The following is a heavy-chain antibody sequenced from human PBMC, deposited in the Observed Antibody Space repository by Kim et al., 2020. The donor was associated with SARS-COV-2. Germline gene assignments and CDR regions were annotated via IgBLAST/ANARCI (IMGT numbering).Heavy chain of an antibody. J-gene: IGHJ4*02. CDR2: INHSGST. Sequence: SETLSLTCAVYGGSFSGYYWSWIRQPPGKGLEWIGEINHSGSTNYNPSLKSRVTISVDTSKNQFSLKLSSVTAAATAVYYCARGPRGYSYGYFDYWGQGT. CDR1: GGSFSGYY. V-gene: IGHV4-34*01. CDR3: ARGPRGYSYGYFDY. D-gene: IGHD5-18*01.